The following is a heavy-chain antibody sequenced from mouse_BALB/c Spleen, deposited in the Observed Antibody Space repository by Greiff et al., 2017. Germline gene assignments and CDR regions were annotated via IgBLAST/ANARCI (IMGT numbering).Heavy chain of an antibody. Sequence: QVHVKQSGAELAKPGASVKMSCKASGYTFTSYWMHWVKQRPGQGLEWIGYINPSTGYTEYNQKFKDKATLTADKSSSTAYMQLSSLTSEDSAVYYCARNYGYLSWFAYWGQGTLVTVSA. V-gene: IGHV1-7*01. J-gene: IGHJ3*01. CDR2: INPSTGYT. CDR1: GYTFTSYW. D-gene: IGHD1-2*01. CDR3: ARNYGYLSWFAY.